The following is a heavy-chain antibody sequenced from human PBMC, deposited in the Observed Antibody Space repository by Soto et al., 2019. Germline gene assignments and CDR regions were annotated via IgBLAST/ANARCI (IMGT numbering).Heavy chain of an antibody. CDR2: ISYDGSNK. D-gene: IGHD3-9*01. CDR3: AIDSVLRYFDWRGEFDP. J-gene: IGHJ5*02. Sequence: GGSLRLSCAASEFTFSSYAMHWVRQAPGKGLEWVAVISYDGSNKYYADSVKGRFTISRDNSKNTLYLQMNSLRAEDTAVYYWAIDSVLRYFDWRGEFDPWGQGTLVTVSS. V-gene: IGHV3-30-3*01. CDR1: EFTFSSYA.